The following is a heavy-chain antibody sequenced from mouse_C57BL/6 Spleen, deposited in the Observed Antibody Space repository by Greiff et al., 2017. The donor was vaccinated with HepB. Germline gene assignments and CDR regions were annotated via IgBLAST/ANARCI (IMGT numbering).Heavy chain of an antibody. V-gene: IGHV1-64*01. CDR3: AITTVVAPGFAY. CDR2: IHPNSGST. J-gene: IGHJ3*01. CDR1: GYTFTSYW. D-gene: IGHD1-1*01. Sequence: VQLQQSGAELVKPGASVKLSCKASGYTFTSYWMHWVKQRPGQGLEWIGMIHPNSGSTNYNEKFKSKATLTVDKSSSTAYMQLSSLTSEDSAVYYCAITTVVAPGFAYWGQGTLVTVSA.